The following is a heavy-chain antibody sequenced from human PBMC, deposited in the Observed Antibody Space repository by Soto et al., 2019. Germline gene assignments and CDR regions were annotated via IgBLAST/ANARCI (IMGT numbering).Heavy chain of an antibody. V-gene: IGHV3-30-3*01. Sequence: GGSLRLSCAAPGFTFSSYAMHWVRQAPGKGLEWVAVISYDGSNKYYADSVKGRFTISRDNSKNTLYLQMNSLRAEDTAVYYCAREGSSELYYYYGMDVWGQGTTVTVSS. J-gene: IGHJ6*02. D-gene: IGHD6-6*01. CDR3: AREGSSELYYYYGMDV. CDR2: ISYDGSNK. CDR1: GFTFSSYA.